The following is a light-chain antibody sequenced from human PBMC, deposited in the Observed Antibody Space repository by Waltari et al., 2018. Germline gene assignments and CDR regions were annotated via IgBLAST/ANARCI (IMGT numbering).Light chain of an antibody. CDR1: RPTIGSHC. J-gene: IGLJ2*01. Sequence: QSVLTQPPSASGTPGQRVTIPCSGSRPTIGSHCVYWYKQLPATAPKLLIYRNNQRPSGVPDRFSGSKSGTSASLAISGLRSEDEADYYCAAWDDSLSGRVVFGGGTKLTVL. V-gene: IGLV1-47*01. CDR3: AAWDDSLSGRVV. CDR2: RNN.